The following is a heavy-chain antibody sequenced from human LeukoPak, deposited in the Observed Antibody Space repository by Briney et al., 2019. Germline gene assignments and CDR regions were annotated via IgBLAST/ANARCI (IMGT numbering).Heavy chain of an antibody. J-gene: IGHJ4*02. V-gene: IGHV1-2*02. CDR1: GFTFSSYG. Sequence: PGGSLRLSCAASGFTFSSYGMHWVRQAPGQGLEWMGWINPNSGGTNYAQTFKGRVTITRDKSISTAYMELSRLRSDDTAVYYCARAALDNSYCTNGVCYHKNSLYYFDYWGQGTLVTVSS. CDR2: INPNSGGT. D-gene: IGHD2-8*01. CDR3: ARAALDNSYCTNGVCYHKNSLYYFDY.